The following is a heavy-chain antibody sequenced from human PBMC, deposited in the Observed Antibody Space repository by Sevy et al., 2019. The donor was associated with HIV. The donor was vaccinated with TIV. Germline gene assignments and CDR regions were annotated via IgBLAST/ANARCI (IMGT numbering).Heavy chain of an antibody. Sequence: GGSLRLSCAASGFTFSDYYMSWIRQAPGKGLEWVSYISSSGSTIYYADSVKGRFTISRDNAKNSLYLQMNSLRAEATAVYYCARDSVEMATIAGYNLAGAVDYWGQGTLVTVSS. J-gene: IGHJ4*02. CDR2: ISSSGSTI. CDR3: ARDSVEMATIAGYNLAGAVDY. V-gene: IGHV3-11*01. CDR1: GFTFSDYY. D-gene: IGHD1-26*01.